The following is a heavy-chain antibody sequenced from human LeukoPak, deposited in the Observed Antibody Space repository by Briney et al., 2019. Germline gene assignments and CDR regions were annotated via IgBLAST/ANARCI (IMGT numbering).Heavy chain of an antibody. CDR1: GFTFTSYG. Sequence: GASVKVSCKASGFTFTSYGIHWVRQGPGHRLEWMGWINAGNGDTKYSQKFRGRVTITRDTSANTAYMELSSLRSEDAAVYYCARVYDYSSAHGVDVWGQGTTVTVSS. J-gene: IGHJ6*02. D-gene: IGHD3-10*01. CDR3: ARVYDYSSAHGVDV. V-gene: IGHV1-3*01. CDR2: INAGNGDT.